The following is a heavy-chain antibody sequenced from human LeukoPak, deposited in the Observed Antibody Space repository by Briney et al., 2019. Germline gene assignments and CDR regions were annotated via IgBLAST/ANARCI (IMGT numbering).Heavy chain of an antibody. CDR2: IYSGGST. CDR3: ARVGYSYGRGPTDFDY. J-gene: IGHJ4*02. D-gene: IGHD5-18*01. CDR1: GFTFSSNY. V-gene: IGHV3-53*04. Sequence: PGGSLRLSCAASGFTFSSNYMSWVRQAPGKGLEWVSVIYSGGSTYYADSVKGRFTISRHNSKNTLYLQMNSLRAEDTAVYYCARVGYSYGRGPTDFDYWGQGTLVTVSS.